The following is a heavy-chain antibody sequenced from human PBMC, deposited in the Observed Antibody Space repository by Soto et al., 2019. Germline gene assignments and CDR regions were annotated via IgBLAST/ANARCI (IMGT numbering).Heavy chain of an antibody. CDR1: GLTISGKKY. Sequence: DVQLVESGGGLIQPGESLRLSCAAFGLTISGKKYVAWVRQAPGQGLEWVSALYDVDGSFYADSVKGRFTTSSDSSKTTVYLQMNDLRPDDTAVYYCATWHEREHAYDVWGQGPTVTVSS. V-gene: IGHV3-53*01. D-gene: IGHD1-1*01. CDR2: LYDVDGS. CDR3: ATWHEREHAYDV. J-gene: IGHJ3*01.